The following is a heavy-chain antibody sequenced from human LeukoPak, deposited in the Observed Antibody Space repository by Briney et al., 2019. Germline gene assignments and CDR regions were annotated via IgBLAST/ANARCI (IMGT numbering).Heavy chain of an antibody. CDR3: ARGFEYYDYVWGSYRRLTSYYFDY. V-gene: IGHV3-7*01. D-gene: IGHD3-16*02. J-gene: IGHJ4*02. Sequence: GGSLRLSCAASGFTFSSYWMSWVRQAPGKGLEWVANIKQDGSEKYYVDSVKGRFTISRDNAKNSLYLQMNSLRAEDTAVYYCARGFEYYDYVWGSYRRLTSYYFDYWGQGTLVTVSS. CDR1: GFTFSSYW. CDR2: IKQDGSEK.